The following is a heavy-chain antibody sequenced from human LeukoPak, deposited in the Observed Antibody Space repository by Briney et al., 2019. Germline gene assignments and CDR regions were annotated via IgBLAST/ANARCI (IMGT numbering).Heavy chain of an antibody. D-gene: IGHD1-1*01. CDR3: ARGATGTTFDY. CDR1: GFKFDDYG. CDR2: INWNGGST. Sequence: GGSVRLFCAASGFKFDDYGMSWVRQAPGKGLEWVSGINWNGGSTGYADSVKGRFTISRDNAKNSLYLQMNSLRAEDTALYYCARGATGTTFDYWGQGTLVTVSS. J-gene: IGHJ4*02. V-gene: IGHV3-20*04.